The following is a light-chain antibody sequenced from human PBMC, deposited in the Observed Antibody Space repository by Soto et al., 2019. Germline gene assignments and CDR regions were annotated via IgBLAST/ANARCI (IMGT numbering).Light chain of an antibody. CDR3: AAWDDSLNGWV. V-gene: IGLV2-8*01. Sequence: QSVLTQPPSASGSPGQSLTISCTGSSGDIGDYNYVSWYHQHPGKVPKLIIYEVFKRPSGVPDRFSGSKSGTTASLTVSGLQAEDEGDYYCAAWDDSLNGWVFGGGTKVTVL. J-gene: IGLJ3*02. CDR1: SGDIGDYNY. CDR2: EVF.